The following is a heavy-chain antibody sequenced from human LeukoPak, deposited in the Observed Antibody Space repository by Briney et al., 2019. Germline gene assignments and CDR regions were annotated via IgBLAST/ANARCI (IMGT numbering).Heavy chain of an antibody. Sequence: ASVKVSCKVSGYTLTELSMHWVRQAPGKGLEWMGGFDPEDGETIYAQKFQGRVTMTRDTSTSTVYMELSSLRSEDTAVYYCATTPKITIFGVVSAGRYYGMDVWGQGTTVTVSS. CDR3: ATTPKITIFGVVSAGRYYGMDV. D-gene: IGHD3-3*01. V-gene: IGHV1-24*01. CDR2: FDPEDGET. CDR1: GYTLTELS. J-gene: IGHJ6*02.